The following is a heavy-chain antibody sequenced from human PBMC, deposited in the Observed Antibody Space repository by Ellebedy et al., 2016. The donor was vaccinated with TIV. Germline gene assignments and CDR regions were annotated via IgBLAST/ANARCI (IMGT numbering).Heavy chain of an antibody. CDR3: AKGAYPVPTFMAV. V-gene: IGHV3-30*02. Sequence: PGGSLRLSCAASGFTTSGMHWVRQAPGKGLEWVAFIRSDGSNEYYADSVRGRFTISRDSSKNILYLQMNSLRAEDTAQYYCAKGAYPVPTFMAVWGQGTTVTVSS. CDR1: GFTTSG. CDR2: IRSDGSNE. J-gene: IGHJ6*02. D-gene: IGHD4-17*01.